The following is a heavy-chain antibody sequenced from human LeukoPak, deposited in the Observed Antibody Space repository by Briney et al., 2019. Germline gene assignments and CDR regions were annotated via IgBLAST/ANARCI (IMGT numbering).Heavy chain of an antibody. CDR3: ARDWNYGFDY. D-gene: IGHD1-7*01. J-gene: IGHJ4*02. CDR1: GFTFSKTW. Sequence: GGSLRLSCAASGFTFSKTWMSWVRQAPGKGLEWVANIKVDGSERYYVDSVKGRFTISRDNAKNSLYLQMNSLRAEDTAIYYCARDWNYGFDYWGQGTLVTVSS. CDR2: IKVDGSER. V-gene: IGHV3-7*01.